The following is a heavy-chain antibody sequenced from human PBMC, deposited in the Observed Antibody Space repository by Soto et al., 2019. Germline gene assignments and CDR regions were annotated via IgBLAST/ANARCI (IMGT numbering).Heavy chain of an antibody. D-gene: IGHD2-2*01. J-gene: IGHJ6*02. CDR1: GFTFSSYE. Sequence: GGSLRLSCAASGFTFSSYEMNWVRQAPGKGLEWVSYISSSGSTIYYADSVKGRFTISRDNAKNSLYLQMNSLRAEDTAVYYCARDCSSTSCEISMDVWGQGTTVTVSS. CDR2: ISSSGSTI. CDR3: ARDCSSTSCEISMDV. V-gene: IGHV3-48*03.